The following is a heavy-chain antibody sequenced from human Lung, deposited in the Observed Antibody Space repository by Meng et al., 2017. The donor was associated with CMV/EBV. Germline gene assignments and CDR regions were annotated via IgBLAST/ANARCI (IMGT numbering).Heavy chain of an antibody. J-gene: IGHJ4*02. Sequence: QAQLGQSGGEVKKPGASVKVSCNASGYTFNNYGITWVRQAPGQGLGWMGWISAYNGNTNYAQTLQGRLTMTTDTSTSTAYMELRSLRSDDTAVYYCARVEVGITSGDYWGQGTLVTVSS. CDR3: ARVEVGITSGDY. CDR1: GYTFNNYG. D-gene: IGHD1-26*01. CDR2: ISAYNGNT. V-gene: IGHV1-18*01.